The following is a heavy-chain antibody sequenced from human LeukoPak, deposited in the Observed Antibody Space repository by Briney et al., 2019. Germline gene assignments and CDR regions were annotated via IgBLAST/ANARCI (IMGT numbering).Heavy chain of an antibody. D-gene: IGHD5-18*01. V-gene: IGHV4-59*03. CDR3: ATYLGYGGNGYFDY. J-gene: IGHJ4*02. Sequence: SETLSLTCTVSGGSISNYYWSWIRQPPGKGLEWIGYLYYTKSANYNPSLKSRVTISVDTSKNQVSLRLNSVTAADTAVYYCATYLGYGGNGYFDYWGQGALVTVSS. CDR2: LYYTKSA. CDR1: GGSISNYY.